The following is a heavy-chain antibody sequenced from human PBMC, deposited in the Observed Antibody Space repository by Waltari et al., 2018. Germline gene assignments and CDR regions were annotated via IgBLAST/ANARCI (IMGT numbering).Heavy chain of an antibody. V-gene: IGHV3-48*01. CDR1: GFTFRRYS. D-gene: IGHD3-10*01. J-gene: IGHJ4*02. CDR2: ISSSSSTI. CDR3: ARSGSGTSRGFDY. Sequence: EVQLVESGGGLVQPGGSLRLSCAASGFTFRRYSMNWVRQAPGKGLEWVSYISSSSSTIFYADSVKGRFTISRGNAKNSLFLQMHSLRVEDTAVYYCARSGSGTSRGFDYWGQGTLVTVSS.